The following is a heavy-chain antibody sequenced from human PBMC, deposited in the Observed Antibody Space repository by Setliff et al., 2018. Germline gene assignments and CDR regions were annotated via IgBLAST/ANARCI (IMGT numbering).Heavy chain of an antibody. J-gene: IGHJ4*02. Sequence: PGESLKISCKGSGYSFTSYWIGWVRQMPGKGLEWMGIINPGGSDTRYSPSFQGQVTVSADKSITTAYLQWNSLRASDTAMYYCVRAVDSGTYYGTRPYYFDYWGQGTLVTVSS. CDR1: GYSFTSYW. D-gene: IGHD1-26*01. CDR3: VRAVDSGTYYGTRPYYFDY. CDR2: INPGGSDT. V-gene: IGHV5-51*01.